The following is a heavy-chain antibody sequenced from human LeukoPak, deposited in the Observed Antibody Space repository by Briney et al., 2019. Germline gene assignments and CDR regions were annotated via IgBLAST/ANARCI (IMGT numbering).Heavy chain of an antibody. CDR2: IYTSGST. CDR1: GGSISSYY. CDR3: ARDAGSALLWFGELWHYYYYGMDV. V-gene: IGHV4-4*07. J-gene: IGHJ6*02. Sequence: SETLSLTCTVSGGSISSYYWSWIRQPAGKGLEWIGRIYTSGSTNYSPSLKSRVTMSVDTSKNQFSLKLSSVTAADTAVYYCARDAGSALLWFGELWHYYYYGMDVWGQGTTVTVSS. D-gene: IGHD3-10*01.